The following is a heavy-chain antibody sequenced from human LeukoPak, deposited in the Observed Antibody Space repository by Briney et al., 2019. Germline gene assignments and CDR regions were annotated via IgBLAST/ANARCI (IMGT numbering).Heavy chain of an antibody. CDR3: ARRHVVYTSSSDPYYFDY. Sequence: PSETLSLTCTVSGDSINIYYWSRIRQPPGKGLECIGSIYYSGTTKYNPSLKSRVTISVDTSKNQFSLKLSSVTAADTAVYYCARRHVVYTSSSDPYYFDYWGQGTLVTVSS. J-gene: IGHJ4*02. V-gene: IGHV4-59*01. D-gene: IGHD6-6*01. CDR2: IYYSGTT. CDR1: GDSINIYY.